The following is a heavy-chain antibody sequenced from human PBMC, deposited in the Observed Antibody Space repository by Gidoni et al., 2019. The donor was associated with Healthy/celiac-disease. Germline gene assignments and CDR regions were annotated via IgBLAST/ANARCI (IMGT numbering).Heavy chain of an antibody. D-gene: IGHD4-17*01. J-gene: IGHJ5*02. Sequence: QVQLQDSCPGLVKPSETLSLTCTVSGGSISSYYWSWIRQPPGKGLEWSGYIYYSGSTNYNPSLKSRVTISVDTSKNQFSLKLSSVTAADKAVYYCARHQASYGDPWRFDPWGQGTLVTVSS. V-gene: IGHV4-59*08. CDR3: ARHQASYGDPWRFDP. CDR2: IYYSGST. CDR1: GGSISSYY.